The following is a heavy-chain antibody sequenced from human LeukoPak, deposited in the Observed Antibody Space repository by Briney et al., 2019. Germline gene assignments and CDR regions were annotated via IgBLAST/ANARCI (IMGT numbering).Heavy chain of an antibody. CDR3: ARVTLERRGYDAFDI. CDR1: GYTFTGYY. CDR2: INPNSGGT. V-gene: IGHV1-2*02. J-gene: IGHJ3*02. D-gene: IGHD1-14*01. Sequence: ASVKVSCKASGYTFTGYYMHWVRQAPGQGLEWMGWINPNSGGTNYAQKFQGRVTMTRDTSISTAYMELSRLRSDDTAVYYCARVTLERRGYDAFDIWGQGTMVTVSS.